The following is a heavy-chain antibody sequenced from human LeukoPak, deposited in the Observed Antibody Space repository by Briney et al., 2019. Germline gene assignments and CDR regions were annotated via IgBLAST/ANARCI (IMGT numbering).Heavy chain of an antibody. V-gene: IGHV1-2*02. CDR3: ARGHGSYYYYMDV. J-gene: IGHJ6*03. Sequence: ASVKVSCKASGYTFTDFYMHWVRQAPGQGLEWMGWINPNNGGTNYAQKFQGRVTMTRDTSISTAYMELSSLRSDDTAVYYCARGHGSYYYYMDVWGKGTTVTVSS. CDR2: INPNNGGT. D-gene: IGHD3-10*01. CDR1: GYTFTDFY.